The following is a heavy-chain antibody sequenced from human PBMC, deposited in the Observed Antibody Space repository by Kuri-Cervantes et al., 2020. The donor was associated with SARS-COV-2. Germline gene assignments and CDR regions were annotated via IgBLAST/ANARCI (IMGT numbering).Heavy chain of an antibody. CDR3: ERDRVGVLDS. J-gene: IGHJ4*02. D-gene: IGHD2-21*01. V-gene: IGHV3-30*04. CDR2: ISDDGQNQ. CDR1: GFTFSTYA. Sequence: GESLKISCAASGFTFSTYAMHWVRQAPGKGLEWVAIISDDGQNQDFADSVKGRFTISRDNSKNTLCLNMSSLRAEDTAMYYCERDRVGVLDSWGQGTLVTVSS.